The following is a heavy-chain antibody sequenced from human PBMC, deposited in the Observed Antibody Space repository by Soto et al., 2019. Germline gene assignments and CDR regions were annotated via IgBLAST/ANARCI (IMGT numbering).Heavy chain of an antibody. CDR3: AGFGGVIVRDWFDP. J-gene: IGHJ5*02. CDR1: GGTFSSYA. V-gene: IGHV1-69*13. D-gene: IGHD3-16*02. Sequence: GASVKVSCKASGGTFSSYAISWVRQAPGQGLEWMGGIIPIFGTANYAQKFQGRVTITADESTSTAYMELSSLRSEDTAVYYCAGFGGVIVRDWFDPWGQGTLVTVSS. CDR2: IIPIFGTA.